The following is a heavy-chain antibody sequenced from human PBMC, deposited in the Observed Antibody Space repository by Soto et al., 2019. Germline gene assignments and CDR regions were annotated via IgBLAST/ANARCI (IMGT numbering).Heavy chain of an antibody. CDR3: ARSVAVAGLDY. Sequence: GGSLRLSCAASGFTLSSYSMHWVRQAPGKGLEWVGVISYDGNKKYYRDSVKGRFSISRDTSNNTVHLQMNSLRPDDTAVYYCARSVAVAGLDYWGQGSLVTVSS. CDR2: ISYDGNKK. D-gene: IGHD6-19*01. CDR1: GFTLSSYS. V-gene: IGHV3-30-3*01. J-gene: IGHJ4*02.